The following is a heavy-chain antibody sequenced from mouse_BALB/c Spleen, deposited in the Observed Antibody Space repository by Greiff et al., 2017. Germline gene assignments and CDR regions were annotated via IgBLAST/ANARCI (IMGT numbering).Heavy chain of an antibody. CDR3: ARDRTLFAY. CDR1: GFTFSSYA. CDR2: ISSGGSYT. J-gene: IGHJ3*01. Sequence: EVQLVESGGGLVKPGGSLKLSCAASGFTFSSYAMSWVRQSPEKRLEWVAEISSGGSYTYYPDTVTGRFTISRDNAKNTLYLEMSSLRSEDTAMYYCARDRTLFAYWGQGTLVTVSA. V-gene: IGHV5-9-4*01.